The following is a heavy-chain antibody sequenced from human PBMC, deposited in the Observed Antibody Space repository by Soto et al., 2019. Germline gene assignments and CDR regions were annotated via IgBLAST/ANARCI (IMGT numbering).Heavy chain of an antibody. V-gene: IGHV3-23*01. CDR1: GFTFSSYG. D-gene: IGHD2-2*01. J-gene: IGHJ6*02. Sequence: EVQLLESGGDLVQPGGSLTLSCAAAGFTFSSYGMSWVRQAPGKGLEWVSAVSGSGGSVYYADSVRGRFTISRDNSKNTLYLQVNSLRAEDTAIYYCAKGSVVGAEYSYGMDVWGQGTTVTVSS. CDR2: VSGSGGSV. CDR3: AKGSVVGAEYSYGMDV.